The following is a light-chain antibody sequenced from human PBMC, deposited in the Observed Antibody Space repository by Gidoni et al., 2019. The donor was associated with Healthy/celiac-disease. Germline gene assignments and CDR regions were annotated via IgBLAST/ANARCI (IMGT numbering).Light chain of an antibody. CDR1: QGISSY. CDR2: AAS. J-gene: IGKJ3*01. Sequence: IRMTQSPSSFSASTGDRVTITCRASQGISSYLAWYQQKPGKAPKLLIYAASTLQSGVPSRFSGSGSGTDFTLTISCLQSEDFATYYCQQYYSYPFTFXPXTKVDIK. CDR3: QQYYSYPFT. V-gene: IGKV1-8*01.